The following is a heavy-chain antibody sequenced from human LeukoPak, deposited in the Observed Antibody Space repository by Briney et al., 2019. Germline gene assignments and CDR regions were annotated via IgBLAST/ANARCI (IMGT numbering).Heavy chain of an antibody. V-gene: IGHV3-23*01. D-gene: IGHD6-19*01. CDR3: AKDISSGWLQPAAYHGMDV. Sequence: PGGSLRLSCAASGFMFGSYAMSWVRQAPGKGLEWISGISGSGDSTHYADSVKGRFTISRDNSRNTVYLQMNRLRAEDTAVYYCAKDISSGWLQPAAYHGMDVWGKGTTVTVSS. J-gene: IGHJ6*04. CDR2: ISGSGDST. CDR1: GFMFGSYA.